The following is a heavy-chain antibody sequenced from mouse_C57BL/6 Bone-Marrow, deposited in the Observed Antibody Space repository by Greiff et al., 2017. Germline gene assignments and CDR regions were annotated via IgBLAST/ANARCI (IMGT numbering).Heavy chain of an antibody. V-gene: IGHV1-72*01. J-gene: IGHJ4*01. D-gene: IGHD1-1*01. CDR1: GYTFTSYW. CDR2: IDPNSGGT. CDR3: ARSLITTVVATDARVY. Sequence: QVQLQQPGAELVKPGASVKLSCKASGYTFTSYWMHWVKQRPGRGLEWIGRIDPNSGGTKYNEKFKSKATLTVDKPSSTAYMQLSSLTSEDSAVXYCARSLITTVVATDARVYWGQGTSVTVSA.